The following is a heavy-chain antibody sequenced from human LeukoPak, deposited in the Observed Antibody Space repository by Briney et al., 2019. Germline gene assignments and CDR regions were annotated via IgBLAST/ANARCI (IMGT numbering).Heavy chain of an antibody. V-gene: IGHV1-2*06. D-gene: IGHD2-15*01. J-gene: IGHJ4*02. CDR1: GYTFAGYY. Sequence: PGASVKVSCKASGYTFAGYYMHWVRQAPGQGLEWMGRINPNSGGTNYAQKFQGRVTMTRDTSISTAYMELSRLRSDDPAVYYCGRVSSGSHFDYWGQGTLVTVSS. CDR2: INPNSGGT. CDR3: GRVSSGSHFDY.